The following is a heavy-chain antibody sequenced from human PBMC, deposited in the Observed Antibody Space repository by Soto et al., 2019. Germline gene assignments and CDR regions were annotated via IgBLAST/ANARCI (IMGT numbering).Heavy chain of an antibody. V-gene: IGHV4-39*07. Sequence: PSETLSLTCTVSGGSISSSRCHWGWIRQPPGKGLEWIGSIYYSGTTYYNPSLKSRVTISVDTSKNQFSLKLSSVTAADTAVYYCARTPGGYCSSTSCPATYNWFDPWGKGTLVT. CDR2: IYYSGTT. CDR3: ARTPGGYCSSTSCPATYNWFDP. J-gene: IGHJ5*02. CDR1: GGSISSSRCH. D-gene: IGHD2-2*01.